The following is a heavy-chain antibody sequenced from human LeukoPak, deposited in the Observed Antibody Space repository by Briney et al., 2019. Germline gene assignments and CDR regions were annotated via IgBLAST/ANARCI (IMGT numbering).Heavy chain of an antibody. CDR1: GGTFSSYA. J-gene: IGHJ3*02. CDR2: IIPILGIA. V-gene: IGHV1-69*04. CDR3: AREEVGDAFDI. D-gene: IGHD3-16*01. Sequence: SVKVSCKASGGTFSSYAISWVRQAPGQGLEWMGRIIPILGIANYAQKFQGRVTITADKSTSTAYMELSSLRSEDTAVYYCAREEVGDAFDIWGQGTMVTVSS.